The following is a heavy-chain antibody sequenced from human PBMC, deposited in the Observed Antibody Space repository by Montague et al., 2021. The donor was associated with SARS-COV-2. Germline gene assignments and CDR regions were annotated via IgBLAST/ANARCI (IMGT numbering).Heavy chain of an antibody. V-gene: IGHV4-4*02. D-gene: IGHD1-1*01. CDR2: FYHTGST. CDR1: GDSISSRSW. Sequence: SETLSLTCAVSGDSISSRSWWCSFRQSPGKGLQWITDFYHTGSTNYNASPASRVIPSVDKSTNQFSLKLTSVTAAATAVYFCARGVAGGYWDDGKFRDFSWFDPWGQGILVTVSS. CDR3: ARGVAGGYWDDGKFRDFSWFDP. J-gene: IGHJ5*02.